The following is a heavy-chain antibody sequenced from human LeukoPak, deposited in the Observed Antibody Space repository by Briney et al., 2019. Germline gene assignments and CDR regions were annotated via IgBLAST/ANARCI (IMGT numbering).Heavy chain of an antibody. D-gene: IGHD3-3*01. CDR2: IYYSGST. CDR3: AKDRTGVTGADWFDP. Sequence: PSETLSLTCTVSGGSISSSSYYWGWIRQPPGKGLEWVGSIYYSGSTYYNPSLKSRVTISVDTSKNQFSLKLSSVTAADTAVYYCAKDRTGVTGADWFDPWGQGALVTVPS. J-gene: IGHJ5*02. CDR1: GGSISSSSYY. V-gene: IGHV4-39*07.